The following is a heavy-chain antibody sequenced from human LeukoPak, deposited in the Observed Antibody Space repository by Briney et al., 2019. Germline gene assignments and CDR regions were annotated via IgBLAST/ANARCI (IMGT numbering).Heavy chain of an antibody. CDR2: TYYSGST. CDR3: ARYESGYNYFDY. V-gene: IGHV4-31*03. J-gene: IGHJ4*02. D-gene: IGHD5-24*01. CDR1: GDSISSGGYY. Sequence: PSETLSLTCTVSGDSISSGGYYWSWIRQHPGKGLEWIGYTYYSGSTYYNPSLKSRVTISVDTSKNQFSLKLSSVTAADTAVYFCARYESGYNYFDYWGQGTLVTVSS.